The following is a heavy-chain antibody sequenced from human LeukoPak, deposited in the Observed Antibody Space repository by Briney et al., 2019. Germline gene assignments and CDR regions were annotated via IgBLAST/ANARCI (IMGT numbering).Heavy chain of an antibody. CDR2: IIPIFGTA. CDR1: GGIFNNYA. V-gene: IGHV1-69*06. Sequence: GASVKVSCKASGGIFNNYALNWMRQAPGQGLEWMGGIIPIFGTANYAQKFQGRVTISADTSTSTAYMELRSLRSDDTAVYYCARVPPRTNGPRKNWFDPWGQGTLVTVSS. D-gene: IGHD2-8*01. CDR3: ARVPPRTNGPRKNWFDP. J-gene: IGHJ5*02.